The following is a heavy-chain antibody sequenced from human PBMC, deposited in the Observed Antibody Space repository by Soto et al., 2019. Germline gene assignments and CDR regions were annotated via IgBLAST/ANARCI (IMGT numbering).Heavy chain of an antibody. CDR1: GGSFSGYY. J-gene: IGHJ4*02. V-gene: IGHV4-34*01. Sequence: PSETLSLTCAVYGGSFSGYYWSWIRQPPGKGLEWIGEINHSGSTNYNPSLKSRVTISVDTSKNQFSLKLSSVTAADTAVYYCARGKQWLVSYWGQGTLVTVSS. CDR2: INHSGST. D-gene: IGHD6-19*01. CDR3: ARGKQWLVSY.